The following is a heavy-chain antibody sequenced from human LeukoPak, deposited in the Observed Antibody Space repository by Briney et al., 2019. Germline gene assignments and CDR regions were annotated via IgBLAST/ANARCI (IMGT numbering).Heavy chain of an antibody. D-gene: IGHD3-9*01. J-gene: IGHJ4*02. CDR1: GFTFSNTA. CDR3: AQELSDIFVVRTDS. V-gene: IGHV3-23*01. CDR2: MSAYKDRT. Sequence: QSGGSLRLSCAASGFTFSNTAMSWVRQTPGKGLEWVATMSAYKDRTHYADSVRGRFTVSRDNSKNTLSLQMNSLREDDTAVYYCAQELSDIFVVRTDSWGQGTLVTVSS.